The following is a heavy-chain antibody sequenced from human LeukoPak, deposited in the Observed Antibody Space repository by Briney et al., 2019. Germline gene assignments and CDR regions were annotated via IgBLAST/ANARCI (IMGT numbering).Heavy chain of an antibody. CDR2: IRYDGSNK. V-gene: IGHV3-30*02. CDR3: AVGDYYGSGSYKPPPFDY. J-gene: IGHJ4*02. Sequence: GGSLRLSCAASGFTFSSYGMHWVRQAPGKGLEWVAFIRYDGSNKYYADSVKGRLTISRDNSKNTLYLQMNSLRAEDTAVYYCAVGDYYGSGSYKPPPFDYWGQGTLVTVSS. D-gene: IGHD3-10*01. CDR1: GFTFSSYG.